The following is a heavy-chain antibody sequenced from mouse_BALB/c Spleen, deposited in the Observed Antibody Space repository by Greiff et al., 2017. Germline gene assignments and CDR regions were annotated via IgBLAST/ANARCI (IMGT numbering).Heavy chain of an antibody. CDR1: GYSITSDYA. CDR2: ISYSGST. Sequence: VQLKESGPGLVKPSQSLSLTCTVTGYSITSDYAWNWIRQFPGNKLEWMGYISYSGSTSYNPSLKSRISITRDTSKNQFFLQLNSVTTEDTATYYCARGARATSWFAYWGQGTLVTVSA. V-gene: IGHV3-2*02. J-gene: IGHJ3*01. CDR3: ARGARATSWFAY. D-gene: IGHD3-1*01.